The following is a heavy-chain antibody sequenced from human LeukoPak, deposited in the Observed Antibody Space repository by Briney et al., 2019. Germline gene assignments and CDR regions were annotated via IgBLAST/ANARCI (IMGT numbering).Heavy chain of an antibody. Sequence: GGSLRLSCAASGFTFSDAWMNWVRQAPGKGLEWVGRIKTKTDAGTTNYGAPVKGRFTISRDDSKNALYLQMNSLKTEDTAMYYCTGRNFDYWGQGTLVTVSS. V-gene: IGHV3-15*01. CDR1: GFTFSDAW. CDR2: IKTKTDAGTT. CDR3: TGRNFDY. J-gene: IGHJ4*02.